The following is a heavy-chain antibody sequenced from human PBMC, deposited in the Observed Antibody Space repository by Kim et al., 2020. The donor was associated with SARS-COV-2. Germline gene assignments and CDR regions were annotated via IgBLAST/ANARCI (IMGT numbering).Heavy chain of an antibody. J-gene: IGHJ6*02. CDR1: GGSISSYY. D-gene: IGHD4-17*01. CDR2: IYTSGST. Sequence: SETLSLTCTVSGGSISSYYWSWIRQPAGKGLEWIGRIYTSGSTNYNPSLKSRVTMSVDTPKNQFSLKLSSVTAADTAVYYCAGEAPTTVTTPLYGMDVWGQGTTVTVSS. CDR3: AGEAPTTVTTPLYGMDV. V-gene: IGHV4-4*07.